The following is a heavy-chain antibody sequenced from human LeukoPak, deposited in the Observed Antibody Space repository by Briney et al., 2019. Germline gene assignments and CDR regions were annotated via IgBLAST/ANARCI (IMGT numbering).Heavy chain of an antibody. CDR1: GFTFNAYS. CDR2: ISSSNSTI. Sequence: GGSLRLSCAASGFTFNAYSMNWVRQAPGKGLEWVSYISSSNSTIYYADSVKGRFTISRDNAKNSLYLQMNSLRAEDTAVYYCARGATDYSNDYYGLDVWGQGTTVTVSS. V-gene: IGHV3-48*01. D-gene: IGHD4-11*01. J-gene: IGHJ6*02. CDR3: ARGATDYSNDYYGLDV.